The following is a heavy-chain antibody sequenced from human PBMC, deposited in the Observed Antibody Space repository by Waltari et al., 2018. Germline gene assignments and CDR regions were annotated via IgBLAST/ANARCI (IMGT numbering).Heavy chain of an antibody. J-gene: IGHJ4*02. CDR3: ARRVGDVLTGWPEFFDY. V-gene: IGHV4-39*01. Sequence: QLQLQESGPRLVTPSETLSLTCTVSVGAISPNSSDWGCVAPPPGTGPVWIGPSHCGGARRPPRKGMEWIAAINYRGTTYYTASLKRRLTISVDTSKNQFSLGVTSVTVADTAVYFCARRVGDVLTGWPEFFDYWGQGNMVIVSP. D-gene: IGHD3-9*01. CDR1: VGAISPNSSD. CDR2: INYRGTT.